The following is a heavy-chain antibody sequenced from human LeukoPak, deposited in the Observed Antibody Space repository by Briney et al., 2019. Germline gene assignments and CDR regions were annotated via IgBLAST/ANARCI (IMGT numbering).Heavy chain of an antibody. CDR2: ISGSGGST. CDR1: GFTFSSYA. J-gene: IGHJ4*02. D-gene: IGHD2-15*01. Sequence: PGGSLRLSCAASGFTFSSYAMSWVCQAPGRGLEWVSAISGSGGSTYYADSVKGRFTISRDNSKNTLYLQMNSLRAEDTAVYYCAKALGYCSGGSCLSFDYWGQGTLVTVSS. CDR3: AKALGYCSGGSCLSFDY. V-gene: IGHV3-23*01.